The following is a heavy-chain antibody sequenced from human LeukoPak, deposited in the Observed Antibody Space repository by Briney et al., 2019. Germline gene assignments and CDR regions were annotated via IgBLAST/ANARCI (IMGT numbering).Heavy chain of an antibody. V-gene: IGHV3-53*01. D-gene: IGHD3-3*01. Sequence: GGSLGLSCAASGFTVSSNYMSWVRQAPGKGLEWVSVIYSGGSTYYADSVKGRFTISRDNSKNTLYLQMNSLRAEDTAVYYCARVGVSGYAQYFQHWGQGTLVTVSS. J-gene: IGHJ1*01. CDR3: ARVGVSGYAQYFQH. CDR1: GFTVSSNY. CDR2: IYSGGST.